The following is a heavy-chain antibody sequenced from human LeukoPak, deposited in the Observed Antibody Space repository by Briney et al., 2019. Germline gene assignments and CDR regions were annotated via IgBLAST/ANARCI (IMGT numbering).Heavy chain of an antibody. J-gene: IGHJ4*02. CDR3: ARHYGRGQLWLGF. Sequence: GGSLRLSCAASGFTFSSYSMNWVRQAPGKGLEWVSSISSSSSYIYYAESVKGRFTISRDNAKNSLYLQMNSLRAEDTAVYYCARHYGRGQLWLGFWGQGTLVTVSS. V-gene: IGHV3-21*01. CDR1: GFTFSSYS. D-gene: IGHD5-18*01. CDR2: ISSSSSYI.